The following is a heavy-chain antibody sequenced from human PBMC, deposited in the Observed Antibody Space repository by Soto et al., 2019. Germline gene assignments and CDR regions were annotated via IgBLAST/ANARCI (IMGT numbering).Heavy chain of an antibody. CDR1: GFTFSSYW. Sequence: GGSLRLSCAASGFTFSSYWMSWVRQAPGQGLEWVANIKQDGSEKDYVDSVKGRFTISRDNAKNTLYLQMNSLRAEDTAVYYCAGGYLVDSSSPDYWGQGALVTVSS. CDR3: AGGYLVDSSSPDY. V-gene: IGHV3-7*01. J-gene: IGHJ4*02. CDR2: IKQDGSEK. D-gene: IGHD6-13*01.